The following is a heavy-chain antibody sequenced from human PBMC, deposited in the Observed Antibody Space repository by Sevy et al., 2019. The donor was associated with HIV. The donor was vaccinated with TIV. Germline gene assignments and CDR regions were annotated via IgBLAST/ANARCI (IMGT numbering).Heavy chain of an antibody. V-gene: IGHV3-30*02. Sequence: GGSLRLSCVASGFSFSSYGMHWIRQAPGEGLQWVAFIRFDGSEKYYTDSVKGRFSISRDNSKNTLYMQINSLRAEDTAVYYCAKGDSSSSTDADAFDVWGQGTLVTVSS. J-gene: IGHJ3*01. CDR3: AKGDSSSSTDADAFDV. CDR1: GFSFSSYG. CDR2: IRFDGSEK. D-gene: IGHD6-6*01.